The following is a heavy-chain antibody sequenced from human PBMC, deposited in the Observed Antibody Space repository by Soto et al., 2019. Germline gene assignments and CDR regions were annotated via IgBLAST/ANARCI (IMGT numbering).Heavy chain of an antibody. CDR1: GFTFNNYA. D-gene: IGHD6-13*01. CDR3: AKAGGAAGTVDYFDY. Sequence: GGSLRLSCVASGFTFNNYAINWVRQSPGKGLEWVSVISGSAGSTYYADSVKGRFTITRDNSKNTLYLQMSSLRAEDTAVYYCAKAGGAAGTVDYFDYWGQGTLVTVSS. CDR2: ISGSAGST. J-gene: IGHJ4*02. V-gene: IGHV3-23*01.